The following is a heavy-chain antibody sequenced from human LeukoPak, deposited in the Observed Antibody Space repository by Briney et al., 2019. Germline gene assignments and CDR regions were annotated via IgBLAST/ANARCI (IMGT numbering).Heavy chain of an antibody. D-gene: IGHD6-13*01. CDR1: GFTFNNYA. Sequence: GGSLRLSCAASGFTFNNYAMGWVRQAPGKGLEWVSGVTGGGGSAKYADSVKGRFIISRDNSKNTFYLQMDGLRAEDTAVYYCTKPPRDTMTAAENWGQGALVTVSS. CDR3: TKPPRDTMTAAEN. J-gene: IGHJ4*02. V-gene: IGHV3-23*01. CDR2: VTGGGGSA.